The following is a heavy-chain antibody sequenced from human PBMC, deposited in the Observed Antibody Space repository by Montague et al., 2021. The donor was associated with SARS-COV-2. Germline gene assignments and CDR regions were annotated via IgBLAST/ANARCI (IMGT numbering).Heavy chain of an antibody. J-gene: IGHJ4*02. Sequence: SETLSLTCTVSGGSISPYYWSWIRQPPGKGLEWIGNIYYTGSTNYNSSLESRLTISVDTSENQFSLKVTSVTPADTAVYYCARVGWERRVGDYYFDYWGQGTLVTVSS. CDR1: GGSISPYY. CDR3: ARVGWERRVGDYYFDY. CDR2: IYYTGST. V-gene: IGHV4-59*01. D-gene: IGHD1-26*01.